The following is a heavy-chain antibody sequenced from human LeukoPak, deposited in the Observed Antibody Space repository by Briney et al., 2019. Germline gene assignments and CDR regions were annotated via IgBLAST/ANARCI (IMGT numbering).Heavy chain of an antibody. V-gene: IGHV1-46*01. CDR3: ATRGADIVVVPAATYGGVDYGMDV. CDR1: GYTFTSYY. J-gene: IGHJ6*02. D-gene: IGHD2-2*01. Sequence: ASVKVSCKASGYTFTSYYMHWVRQAPGQGLEWMGIINLSGGSTSYAQKFQGRVTMTRDTSTSTVYMELSSLRSEDTAVYYCATRGADIVVVPAATYGGVDYGMDVWGQGTTVTVSS. CDR2: INLSGGST.